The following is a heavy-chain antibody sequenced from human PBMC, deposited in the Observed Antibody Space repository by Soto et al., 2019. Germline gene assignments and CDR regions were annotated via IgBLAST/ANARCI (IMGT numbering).Heavy chain of an antibody. CDR3: ARRAVVAVTGSLDNWLDP. D-gene: IGHD2-21*01. CDR1: GDPITSYN. J-gene: IGHJ5*02. V-gene: IGHV4-59*01. Sequence: SETLSLTCTVSGDPITSYNWNWLRQPPGKALEWIGYVYSSGSTNYNPSLKSRVTISVDTSRNQFSLKVNSVTAADTVMYYCARRAVVAVTGSLDNWLDPWGQGILVTVS. CDR2: VYSSGST.